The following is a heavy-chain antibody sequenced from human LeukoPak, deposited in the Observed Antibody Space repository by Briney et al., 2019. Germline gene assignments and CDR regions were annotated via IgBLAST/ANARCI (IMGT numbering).Heavy chain of an antibody. CDR1: GGSFSGYY. J-gene: IGHJ4*02. V-gene: IGHV4-34*01. D-gene: IGHD3-16*01. CDR2: TSHSGGT. Sequence: SETLSLTCAVYGGSFSGYYWGWIRQPPGKGLEWIGETSHSGGTNYNPSLESRVTISVDTSKKQFSLRLSSVTAADTAVYYCARRGRRLHYFDYWGQGTLVTVSS. CDR3: ARRGRRLHYFDY.